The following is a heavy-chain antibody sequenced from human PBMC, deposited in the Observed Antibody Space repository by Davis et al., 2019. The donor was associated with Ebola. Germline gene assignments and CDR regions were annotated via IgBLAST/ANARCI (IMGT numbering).Heavy chain of an antibody. D-gene: IGHD3-10*01. CDR3: ARGAGAI. J-gene: IGHJ3*02. CDR1: GGSFSGYY. V-gene: IGHV4-34*01. CDR2: INHSGST. Sequence: PSETLSLTCAVYGGSFSGYYWSWIRQPPGKGLEWIGEINHSGSTNYNPSLKSRVTISVDTSKNQFSLKLSSVTAADTAVYYCARGAGAIWGQGTMVTVSS.